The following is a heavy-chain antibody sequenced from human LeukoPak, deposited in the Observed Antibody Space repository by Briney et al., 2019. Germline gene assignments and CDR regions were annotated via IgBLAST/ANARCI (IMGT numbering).Heavy chain of an antibody. V-gene: IGHV4-39*01. D-gene: IGHD6-19*01. J-gene: IGHJ4*02. CDR3: AGYSSGWSSGGGY. CDR2: IYYSGTT. Sequence: PSETLSLTCTVSGGSINSLTYYWGWIRQPPGRGLEWIASIYYSGTTYYSPSLKSRVTISVNRSNNQFSLRLTSVTAADTAVYFCAGYSSGWSSGGGYWGQGTLVTVSS. CDR1: GGSINSLTYY.